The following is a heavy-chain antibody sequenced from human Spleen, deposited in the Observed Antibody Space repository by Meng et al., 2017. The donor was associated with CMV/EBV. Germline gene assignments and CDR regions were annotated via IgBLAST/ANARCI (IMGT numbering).Heavy chain of an antibody. V-gene: IGHV4-4*02. Sequence: LSLRCAVSGGSISSNNWWSWVRPPPGKGLEWIGEIYHSGSTHYNTSLKSRVTISVDKSKNHFSLNLTSVTAADTAIYYCARGRGMRNWGQGALVTVSS. J-gene: IGHJ4*02. CDR3: ARGRGMRN. CDR1: GGSISSNNW. CDR2: IYHSGST.